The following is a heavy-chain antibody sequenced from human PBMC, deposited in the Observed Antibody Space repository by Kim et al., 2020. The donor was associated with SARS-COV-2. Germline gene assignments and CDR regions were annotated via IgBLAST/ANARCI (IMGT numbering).Heavy chain of an antibody. CDR1: GYTFTAYY. CDR3: ARGRWGSSWDGNWIDP. Sequence: ASVKVSCKASGYTFTAYYIHWVRQAPGQGLEWMGMINPSGGFTTYAQRFQGRVTMTRDTSTSTVYMELSSLRSDDTALYYCARGRWGSSWDGNWIDPWGQVTLVRVSS. V-gene: IGHV1-46*01. D-gene: IGHD6-13*01. J-gene: IGHJ5*02. CDR2: INPSGGFT.